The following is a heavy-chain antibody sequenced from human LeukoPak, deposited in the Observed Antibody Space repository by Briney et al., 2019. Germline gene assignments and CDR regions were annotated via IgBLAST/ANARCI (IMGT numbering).Heavy chain of an antibody. CDR2: ISSSSSTI. Sequence: GGSLRLSCAASGFTFSSYSMNWVRQAPGKGLEWVSYISSSSSTIYYADSVKGRFTISRDNAKNSLYLQMNSLKTEDTAVYYCTTYYYDSSGYPDYWGQGTLVTVSS. J-gene: IGHJ4*02. V-gene: IGHV3-48*01. CDR1: GFTFSSYS. CDR3: TTYYYDSSGYPDY. D-gene: IGHD3-22*01.